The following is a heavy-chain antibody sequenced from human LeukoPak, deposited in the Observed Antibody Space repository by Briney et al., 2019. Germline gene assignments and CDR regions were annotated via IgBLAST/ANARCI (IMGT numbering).Heavy chain of an antibody. CDR1: GGSISSSSYY. CDR3: ARNLLYDFWSGSSAFDI. D-gene: IGHD3-3*01. J-gene: IGHJ3*02. Sequence: NPSETLSLTCTVSGGSISSSSYYWGWIRQPPGKGLEWIGSIYYSGSTYYNPSLKSRVTISVDTSKNQFSLKLSSVTAADTAVYYCARNLLYDFWSGSSAFDIWGQGTMVTVSS. CDR2: IYYSGST. V-gene: IGHV4-39*01.